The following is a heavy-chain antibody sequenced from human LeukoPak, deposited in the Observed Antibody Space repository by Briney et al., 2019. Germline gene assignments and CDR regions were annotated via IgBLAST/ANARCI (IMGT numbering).Heavy chain of an antibody. V-gene: IGHV3-7*01. CDR2: IKQDGSEK. CDR3: AREISSSWSDYFDY. D-gene: IGHD6-13*01. Sequence: GGSLILSCAASGFTFSSYWMSWVRQAPGKGLEWVANIKQDGSEKYYVDSVKGRFTISRDNAKNSLYLQMNSLRAEDTAVYYCAREISSSWSDYFDYWGQGTLVTVSS. J-gene: IGHJ4*02. CDR1: GFTFSSYW.